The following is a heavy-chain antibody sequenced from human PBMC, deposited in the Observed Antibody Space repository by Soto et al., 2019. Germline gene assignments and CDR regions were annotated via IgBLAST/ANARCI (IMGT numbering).Heavy chain of an antibody. Sequence: QVQLVQSGAEVKKPGSSVKFSCKASGGTFSSYAISWVRQAPGQGLEWMGGVIPIFGTANYAQKFQGRVTITADESTSTAYMELSSLRSEDTSVYYCALNSRMVYATWVDYWGQGTIVTVSS. J-gene: IGHJ4*02. CDR1: GGTFSSYA. CDR2: VIPIFGTA. V-gene: IGHV1-69*01. D-gene: IGHD2-8*01. CDR3: ALNSRMVYATWVDY.